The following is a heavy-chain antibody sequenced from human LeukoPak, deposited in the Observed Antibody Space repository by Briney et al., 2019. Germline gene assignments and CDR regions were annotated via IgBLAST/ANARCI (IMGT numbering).Heavy chain of an antibody. CDR3: AGTTGALYDILTGNYSYYGMDV. V-gene: IGHV5-10-1*01. J-gene: IGHJ6*04. CDR2: IDPSDSYT. D-gene: IGHD3-9*01. CDR1: GYRFTSYW. Sequence: GGALQIYCHGSGYRFTSYWISWVRQMPREGLEWMGRIDPSDSYTNYSASFQSHVTISADKSISTPSLQWSSLNASDTAMYYCAGTTGALYDILTGNYSYYGMDVWGKGTTVTASS.